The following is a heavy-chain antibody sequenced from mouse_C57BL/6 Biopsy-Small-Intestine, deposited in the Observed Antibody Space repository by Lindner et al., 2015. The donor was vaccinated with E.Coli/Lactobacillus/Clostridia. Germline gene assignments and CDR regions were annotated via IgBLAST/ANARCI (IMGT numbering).Heavy chain of an antibody. CDR1: GYSITSGYY. J-gene: IGHJ1*03. CDR3: ARAGVGYFDV. V-gene: IGHV3-6*01. Sequence: VQLQESGPGLVKPSQSLSLTCSVTGYSITSGYYWNWIRQFPGNKLEWMGYISYDGSNNYNPSLKNRISITRDTSKNQFFLRLNSVTTEDTATYYCARAGVGYFDVWGTGTTVTVSS. CDR2: ISYDGSN.